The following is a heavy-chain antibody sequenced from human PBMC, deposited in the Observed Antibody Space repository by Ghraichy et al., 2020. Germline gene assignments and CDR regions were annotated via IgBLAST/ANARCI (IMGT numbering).Heavy chain of an antibody. J-gene: IGHJ3*02. CDR3: ARATSDSSGYYGDAFDI. CDR1: GYSISSGYY. CDR2: IYHSGST. V-gene: IGHV4-38-2*02. D-gene: IGHD3-22*01. Sequence: SETLSLTCTVSGYSISSGYYWGWIRQPPGKGLEWIGSIYHSGSTYYNPSLKSRVTISVDTSKNQFSLKLSSVTAADTAVYYCARATSDSSGYYGDAFDIWGQGTMVTVSS.